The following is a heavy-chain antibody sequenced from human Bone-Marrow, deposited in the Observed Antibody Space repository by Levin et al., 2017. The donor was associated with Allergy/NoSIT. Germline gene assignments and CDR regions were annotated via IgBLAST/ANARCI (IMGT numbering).Heavy chain of an antibody. CDR2: INPSGGDT. CDR3: ARNYYPHSYNWSYEIAAFDI. V-gene: IGHV1-46*04. CDR1: GYTFTSYS. Sequence: ASVKVSCKASGYTFTSYSLHWVRQAPGQGLEWMGIINPSGGDTAYAQKLQGRVAMTRDTSTSTVFMELSSLRSDDTAMYYCARNYYPHSYNWSYEIAAFDIWGQGTMVSVSS. J-gene: IGHJ3*02. D-gene: IGHD1-7*01.